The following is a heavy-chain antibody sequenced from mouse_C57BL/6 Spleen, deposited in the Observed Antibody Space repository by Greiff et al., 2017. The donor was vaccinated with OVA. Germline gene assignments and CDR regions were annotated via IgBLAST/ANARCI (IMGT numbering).Heavy chain of an antibody. CDR3: AREGGSYACDWYFDV. D-gene: IGHD1-1*02. CDR1: GYAFSSSW. Sequence: QVQLQQSGPELVKPGASVKISCKASGYAFSSSWMNWVKQRPGKGLEWIGRIYPGDGDTNYNGKFKGKATLTADKSSSTAYMQLSSLTSEDSAVYFCAREGGSYACDWYFDVWGTGTTVTVSS. CDR2: IYPGDGDT. V-gene: IGHV1-82*01. J-gene: IGHJ1*03.